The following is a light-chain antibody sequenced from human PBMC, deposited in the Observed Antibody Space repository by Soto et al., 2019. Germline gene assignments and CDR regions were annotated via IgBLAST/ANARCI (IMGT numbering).Light chain of an antibody. CDR2: TAS. CDR1: QGISSY. J-gene: IGKJ5*01. V-gene: IGKV1-9*01. CDR3: QHRQSYPIT. Sequence: DIQLTQSPSFVSASVGDRVTITCRASQGISSYLAWYQQKPGKAPKLLIHTASTMQSGVPSRFRGSGSVTEFTLKISSLQPEDFATSYRQHRQSYPITFGKGKRLEIK.